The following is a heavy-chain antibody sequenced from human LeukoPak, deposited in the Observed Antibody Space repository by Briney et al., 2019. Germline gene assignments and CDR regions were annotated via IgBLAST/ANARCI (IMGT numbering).Heavy chain of an antibody. J-gene: IGHJ4*02. CDR1: GGSISSYY. Sequence: PSETLSLTCTVSGGSISSYYWSWIRQPAGKGLEWIGRIYTSGSTNYNPSLKSRVTMSVDTSKNQFSLQLYSVTPEDTAVYYCARDVGTTGWHTFDYWGQGTLVTVSS. V-gene: IGHV4-4*07. D-gene: IGHD3-9*01. CDR3: ARDVGTTGWHTFDY. CDR2: IYTSGST.